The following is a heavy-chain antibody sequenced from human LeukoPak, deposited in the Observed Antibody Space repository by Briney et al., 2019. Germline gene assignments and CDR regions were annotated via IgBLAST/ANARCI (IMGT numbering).Heavy chain of an antibody. V-gene: IGHV4-31*03. CDR1: GGSISGGGYY. Sequence: PSQTLSLTCTVSGGSISGGGYYWSRIRQHPGKGLEWIGYIYYSGSTYYNPSLKSRVTISVDTSKNQFSLKLSSVTAADTAVYYCARGGGRIAAMYYFDYWGQGTLVTVSS. CDR2: IYYSGST. D-gene: IGHD6-13*01. J-gene: IGHJ4*02. CDR3: ARGGGRIAAMYYFDY.